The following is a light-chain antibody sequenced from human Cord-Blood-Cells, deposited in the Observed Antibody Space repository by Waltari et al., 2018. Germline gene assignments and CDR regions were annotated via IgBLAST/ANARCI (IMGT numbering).Light chain of an antibody. CDR2: AAS. Sequence: IHTDQSPSSVPAAVGARPTFTCRESQGINSWLDWYQQKPGKAAKLLIYAASSLQSGVPSRFSGSGSGTYFTLTISSLQPEDFATYYCQQANSFPITFGQGTRLEIK. CDR3: QQANSFPIT. J-gene: IGKJ5*01. CDR1: QGINSW. V-gene: IGKV1-12*01.